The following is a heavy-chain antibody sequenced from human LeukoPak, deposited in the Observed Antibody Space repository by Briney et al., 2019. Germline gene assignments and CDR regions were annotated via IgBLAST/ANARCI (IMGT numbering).Heavy chain of an antibody. J-gene: IGHJ4*02. CDR3: ARVDFWSGYYIDY. Sequence: TGGSLRLSCAASGFTVSSNYMTWVRQAPGKGLECVSVIYSGGSTYYADSVKGRFTISRDNSKNTLHLLTHSLRAEDTAVYYCARVDFWSGYYIDYWGQGTLVTVSS. D-gene: IGHD3-3*01. V-gene: IGHV3-66*02. CDR1: GFTVSSNY. CDR2: IYSGGST.